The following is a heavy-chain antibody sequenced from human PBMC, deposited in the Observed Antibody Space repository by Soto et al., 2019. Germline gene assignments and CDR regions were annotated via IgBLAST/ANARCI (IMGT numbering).Heavy chain of an antibody. CDR2: IYYSGST. Sequence: LSLTCTVSGGSIISGDYYWSWIRQPPGKGLEWIGYIYYSGSTYYNPSLKSRVTISVDTSKNQFSLKLSSVTAADTAVYYCARGEYCSSTSCSPGYYYYGMDVWGQGTTVTVSS. V-gene: IGHV4-30-4*01. D-gene: IGHD2-2*01. CDR1: GGSIISGDYY. CDR3: ARGEYCSSTSCSPGYYYYGMDV. J-gene: IGHJ6*02.